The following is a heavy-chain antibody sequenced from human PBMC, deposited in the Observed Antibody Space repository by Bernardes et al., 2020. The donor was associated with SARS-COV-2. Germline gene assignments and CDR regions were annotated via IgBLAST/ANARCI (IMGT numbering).Heavy chain of an antibody. Sequence: GGSLRLSCAASGFKFNTFSMIWVRQAPGQGLQWVSSISSGSTYKYYADSVKGRFTTSRDNSQNSMYLHMNSLRVEDTAVYYCARSLNGSGYFDYWGQGTPVTVSS. CDR2: ISSGSTYK. V-gene: IGHV3-21*06. CDR1: GFKFNTFS. D-gene: IGHD3-10*01. J-gene: IGHJ4*02. CDR3: ARSLNGSGYFDY.